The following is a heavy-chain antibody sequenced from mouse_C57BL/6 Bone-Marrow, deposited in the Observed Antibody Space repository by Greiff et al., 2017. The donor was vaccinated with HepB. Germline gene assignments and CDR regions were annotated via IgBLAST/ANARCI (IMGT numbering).Heavy chain of an antibody. CDR3: TTADYRFAY. Sequence: VQLQQSGAELVRPGASVKLSCTASGFNIKDYNMHWVKQRPEQGLEWIGRIDPEDGDTEYAPKFQGSATMTADTSSNTAYLQLSSLTSEDTAVYHCTTADYRFAYWGQGTLVTVSA. CDR1: GFNIKDYN. D-gene: IGHD2-13*01. V-gene: IGHV14-1*01. J-gene: IGHJ3*01. CDR2: IDPEDGDT.